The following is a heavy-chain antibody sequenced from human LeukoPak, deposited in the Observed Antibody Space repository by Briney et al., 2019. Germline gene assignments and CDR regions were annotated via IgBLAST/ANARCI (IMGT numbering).Heavy chain of an antibody. CDR2: IWYDGSNK. CDR3: AGSDYVWGSYRLDY. D-gene: IGHD3-16*02. Sequence: GGSLRLSCEASGFTVSNNYMSWVRQAPGKGLEWVAVIWYDGSNKYYADSVKGRFTISRDNSKNTLYLQMNSLRAEDTAVYYCAGSDYVWGSYRLDYWGQGTLVTVSS. CDR1: GFTVSNNY. J-gene: IGHJ4*02. V-gene: IGHV3-33*08.